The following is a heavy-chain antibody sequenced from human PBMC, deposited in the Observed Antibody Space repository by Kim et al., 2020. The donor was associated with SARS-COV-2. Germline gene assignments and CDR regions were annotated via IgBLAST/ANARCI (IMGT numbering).Heavy chain of an antibody. J-gene: IGHJ6*02. CDR1: GGSISSSSYY. Sequence: SETLSLTCTVSGGSISSSSYYWGWIRQPPGKGLEWIGSIYYSGSTYYNPSLKSRVTISVDTSKNQFSLKLSSVTAADTAVYYCARDPSGYYGMDVWGQGT. CDR3: ARDPSGYYGMDV. CDR2: IYYSGST. D-gene: IGHD6-19*01. V-gene: IGHV4-39*07.